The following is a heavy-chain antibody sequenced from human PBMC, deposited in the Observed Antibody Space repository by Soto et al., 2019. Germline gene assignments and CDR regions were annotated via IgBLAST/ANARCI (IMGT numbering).Heavy chain of an antibody. Sequence: GXLIVSCFGSGVTFSGNVMSWVRQAPGKGLEWISIISGSGGSTYYADSVKGRFTISRDNSNNTLYLQMHSLTAADTAVYYCAKNGCGGDCYSSVAGNWFDPGAREPWSPSPQ. J-gene: IGHJ5*02. CDR3: AKNGCGGDCYSSVAGNWFDP. D-gene: IGHD2-21*02. V-gene: IGHV3-23*01. CDR1: GVTFSGNV. CDR2: ISGSGGST.